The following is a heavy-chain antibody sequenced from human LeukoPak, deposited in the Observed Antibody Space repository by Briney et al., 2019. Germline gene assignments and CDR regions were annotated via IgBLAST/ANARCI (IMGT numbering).Heavy chain of an antibody. CDR1: GYRFTNYW. J-gene: IGHJ5*02. Sequence: GESLKISCKDSGYRFTNYWIGCVRQMPGKGLEWMGIIYPGDSDTRYSPSFQGQVTISADKSISTAYLQWSSLKASDTAMYYCARRYCSSTSCLNWFDPWGQGTLVTVSS. V-gene: IGHV5-51*01. D-gene: IGHD2-2*01. CDR2: IYPGDSDT. CDR3: ARRYCSSTSCLNWFDP.